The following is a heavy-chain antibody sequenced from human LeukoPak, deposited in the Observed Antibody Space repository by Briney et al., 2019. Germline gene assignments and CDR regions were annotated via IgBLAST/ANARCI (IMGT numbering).Heavy chain of an antibody. Sequence: SETLSLTCTVSGGSISSSGYYWGWIRQHPGKGLEWIGYIYYSGSTYYNPSLKSRLTISVDTSNNQFSLRLSSVTAADTAVYYCARSQHDLDVWGQGTTVTVSS. J-gene: IGHJ6*02. CDR3: ARSQHDLDV. CDR1: GGSISSSGYY. D-gene: IGHD1-1*01. V-gene: IGHV4-31*03. CDR2: IYYSGST.